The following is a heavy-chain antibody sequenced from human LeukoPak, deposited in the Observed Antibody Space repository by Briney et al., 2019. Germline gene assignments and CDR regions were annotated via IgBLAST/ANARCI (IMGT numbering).Heavy chain of an antibody. Sequence: GGSLRLSCAASGFTFSSYGMSWVRQAPGKGLEWVSAISGSGGSTYYADSVKGRFTISRDNSKNTLYLQMNSLRAEDTAVYYCAKDMVRGVIITYSSQTFDYWGQGTLVTVSS. CDR1: GFTFSSYG. J-gene: IGHJ4*02. V-gene: IGHV3-23*01. CDR3: AKDMVRGVIITYSSQTFDY. CDR2: ISGSGGST. D-gene: IGHD3-10*01.